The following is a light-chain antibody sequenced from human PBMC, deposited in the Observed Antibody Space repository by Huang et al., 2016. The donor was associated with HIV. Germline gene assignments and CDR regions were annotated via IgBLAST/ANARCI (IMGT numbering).Light chain of an antibody. CDR2: AAS. CDR1: QAISNC. Sequence: DIQMTQSPSAMSASVGDKVTITCRASQAISNCLVWFQQKPGRAPKRLIYAASSLQSGVPSRFSGSGYGTKFTLTISSLQPEDVATYYCLQHHAYPRTFGPGTKVEVK. J-gene: IGKJ1*01. V-gene: IGKV1-17*03. CDR3: LQHHAYPRT.